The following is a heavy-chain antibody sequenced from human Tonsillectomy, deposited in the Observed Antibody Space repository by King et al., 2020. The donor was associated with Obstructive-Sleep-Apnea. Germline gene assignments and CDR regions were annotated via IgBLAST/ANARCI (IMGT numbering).Heavy chain of an antibody. CDR3: ARDPAWDY. J-gene: IGHJ4*02. CDR2: ISSDGSNM. CDR1: GFTFSACS. D-gene: IGHD2-2*01. Sequence: VQLVESGGDLIQPGGSLRLSCAASGFTFSACSMNWVRQAPGKGLEWVSYISSDGSNMYYADSVKGRFIISRDNAKNSLYLQMSGLRAEDTAVYYCARDPAWDYWGQGTLVTVSS. V-gene: IGHV3-48*04.